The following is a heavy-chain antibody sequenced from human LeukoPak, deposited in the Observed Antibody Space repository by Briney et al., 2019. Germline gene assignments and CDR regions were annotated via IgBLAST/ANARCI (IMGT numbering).Heavy chain of an antibody. Sequence: GGSLRLSYAASGFTFSSYGMSWVRQAPGKGLEWVSAISGSGGSTYYADSVKGRFTISRDNSKNTLYLQMNSLRAEDTAVYYCAKSDIAVVVAASSLSNWGQGTLVTVSS. CDR2: ISGSGGST. J-gene: IGHJ4*02. V-gene: IGHV3-23*01. CDR3: AKSDIAVVVAASSLSN. CDR1: GFTFSSYG. D-gene: IGHD2-15*01.